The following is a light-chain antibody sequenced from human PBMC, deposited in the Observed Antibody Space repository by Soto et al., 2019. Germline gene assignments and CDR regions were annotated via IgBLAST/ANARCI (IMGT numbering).Light chain of an antibody. CDR1: QSISSW. J-gene: IGKJ4*01. Sequence: DIQMTQSPSTLSASVGDRVTITCRASQSISSWLAWYQQKPGKAPKLLIYDASSLESGVPSRFSGSGSGTEFTLTISSLQPDDFATYYRQHYNSYPLTLAGGTKV. CDR2: DAS. CDR3: QHYNSYPLT. V-gene: IGKV1-5*01.